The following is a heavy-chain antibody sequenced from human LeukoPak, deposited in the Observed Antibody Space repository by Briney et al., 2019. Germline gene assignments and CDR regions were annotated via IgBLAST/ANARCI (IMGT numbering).Heavy chain of an antibody. CDR2: IYYSGNT. V-gene: IGHV4-39*01. CDR1: GGSISGSSYX. D-gene: IGHD3-10*01. J-gene: IGHJ4*02. Sequence: SETLSLTCAVSGGSISGSSYXWGXXRQPXGKGLEWIGSIYYSGNTYYNPSLKSRVTISVDTSKNQFSLKLSSVTAADTAVYYCARLKEGIDYWGQGTLVTVSS. CDR3: ARLKEGIDY.